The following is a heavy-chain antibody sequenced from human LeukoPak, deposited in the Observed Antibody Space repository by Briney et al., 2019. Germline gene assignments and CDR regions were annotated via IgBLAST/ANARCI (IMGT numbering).Heavy chain of an antibody. J-gene: IGHJ4*02. CDR2: IYTNENS. CDR1: GGSISRYF. D-gene: IGHD1-1*01. Sequence: SETLSLTCTVSGGSISRYFWSWIRQPAGKGLEWIGRIYTNENSNYNPSLKSRVTMSVDTSKNQFSLKLSSVTAADTAVYYCARESTAIGTPYHFGYSGQGILVTVSS. CDR3: ARESTAIGTPYHFGY. V-gene: IGHV4-4*07.